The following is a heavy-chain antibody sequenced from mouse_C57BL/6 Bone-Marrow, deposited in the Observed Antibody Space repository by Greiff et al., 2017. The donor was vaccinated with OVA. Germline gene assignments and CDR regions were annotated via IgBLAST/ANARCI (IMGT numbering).Heavy chain of an antibody. Sequence: QVQLKESGPGLVKPSQSLFLTCSITGFPITSGYYWIWIRQSPGKPLEWMGYITHSGETFYNPSLQSPISITRETSKNQFFLQLNSVTTEDTAMYYCAGDRWGIPFAYWGQGTLVTVSA. V-gene: IGHV12-3*01. CDR2: ITHSGET. J-gene: IGHJ3*01. CDR3: AGDRWGIPFAY. CDR1: GFPITSGYY.